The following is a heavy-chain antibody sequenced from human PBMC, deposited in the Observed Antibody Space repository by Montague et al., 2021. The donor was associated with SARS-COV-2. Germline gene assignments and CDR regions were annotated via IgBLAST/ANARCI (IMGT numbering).Heavy chain of an antibody. V-gene: IGHV3-48*03. Sequence: SLRLSCAASGFTFSSYEMNWVRQAPGKGLEWVSYISSSGSTIYYADSVKGRFTISRDNAKNTLYLQMNSLRAEDTAVYYCVGSGWYWARYYFDYWGQGTLVTVSS. CDR1: GFTFSSYE. D-gene: IGHD6-19*01. J-gene: IGHJ4*02. CDR2: ISSSGSTI. CDR3: VGSGWYWARYYFDY.